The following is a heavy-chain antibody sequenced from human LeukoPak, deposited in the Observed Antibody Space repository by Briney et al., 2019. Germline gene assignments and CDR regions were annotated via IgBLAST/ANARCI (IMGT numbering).Heavy chain of an antibody. V-gene: IGHV5-51*01. Sequence: GESLKISCKGSGYSFTSYWIGWVRQMPGKGLEWMGIIYPGDSDTRYSPSFQGQVTISADKSISTAYLQWSSLKASDTAMYYCARHSSYYDIYGPGDAFDIWGQGTMVTVSS. CDR3: ARHSSYYDIYGPGDAFDI. J-gene: IGHJ3*02. CDR2: IYPGDSDT. CDR1: GYSFTSYW. D-gene: IGHD3-22*01.